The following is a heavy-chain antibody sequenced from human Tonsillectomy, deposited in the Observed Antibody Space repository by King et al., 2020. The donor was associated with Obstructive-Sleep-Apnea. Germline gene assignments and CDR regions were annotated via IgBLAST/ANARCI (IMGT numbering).Heavy chain of an antibody. D-gene: IGHD6-19*01. J-gene: IGHJ4*02. CDR3: ARRGDSSGWYVGGFDY. Sequence: VQLVESGAEVKKPGESLKISCKGSGYSFTSYWIGWVRQMPGKCLEWMGIIYPGDSDTRYSPSFQGQVTISADKSISTAYLQWSSLKASDTAMYYCARRGDSSGWYVGGFDYWGQGTLVTVSS. V-gene: IGHV5-51*01. CDR1: GYSFTSYW. CDR2: IYPGDSDT.